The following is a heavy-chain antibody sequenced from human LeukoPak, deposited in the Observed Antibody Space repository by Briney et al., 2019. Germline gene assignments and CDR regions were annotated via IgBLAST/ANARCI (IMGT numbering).Heavy chain of an antibody. V-gene: IGHV4-31*03. Sequence: TLSLTCTVSGGSISSGGYYWSGIRQHPGKGLEWIGYIYYSGSTYYNPSLKSRVTISVDTSKNQFSLKLSSVTAADTAVYYCARNHILGYWHFDLWGRGTLVADSS. D-gene: IGHD1-26*01. CDR1: GGSISSGGYY. CDR3: ARNHILGYWHFDL. CDR2: IYYSGST. J-gene: IGHJ2*01.